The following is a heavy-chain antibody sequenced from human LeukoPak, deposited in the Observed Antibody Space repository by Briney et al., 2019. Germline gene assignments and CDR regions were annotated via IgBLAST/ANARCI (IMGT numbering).Heavy chain of an antibody. CDR2: INPNSGDA. Sequence: ASLKVSCKASGYIFTGYYMRWVRQAPGQGLEWMGWINPNSGDAHYAQRFQGRVTMTRDTSISTAFMELSRLRSDDTAVYYCARGLAPNYYDNSGYNNWFDPWGQGTLVTVSS. J-gene: IGHJ5*02. CDR1: GYIFTGYY. V-gene: IGHV1-2*02. CDR3: ARGLAPNYYDNSGYNNWFDP. D-gene: IGHD3-22*01.